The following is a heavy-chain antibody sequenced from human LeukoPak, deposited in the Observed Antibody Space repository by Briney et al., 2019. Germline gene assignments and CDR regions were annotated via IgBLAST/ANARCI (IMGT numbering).Heavy chain of an antibody. V-gene: IGHV1-2*02. CDR3: ARTPQIAARVRSYYYMDV. CDR1: GYTFTGYY. J-gene: IGHJ6*03. Sequence: ASVKVSCKASGYTFTGYYIHWVRQAPGQGLEWMGWVNPKSGDTNYAQRFQGRVTMTRDTSINTVYMGLNRLTSDDTAVYFCARTPQIAARVRSYYYMDVWGKGTTVTVSS. CDR2: VNPKSGDT. D-gene: IGHD6-6*01.